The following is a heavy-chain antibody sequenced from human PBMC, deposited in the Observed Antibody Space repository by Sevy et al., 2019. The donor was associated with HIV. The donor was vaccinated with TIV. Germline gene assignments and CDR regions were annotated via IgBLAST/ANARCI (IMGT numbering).Heavy chain of an antibody. V-gene: IGHV4-59*01. J-gene: IGHJ4*02. D-gene: IGHD3-10*01. CDR2: IYHSGGT. Sequence: SETLSLTCTVSDDSMNGNYWSWIRQPPGKGLEWIGYIYHSGGTNYNPSLKSRLTISIDTSKNQFFLNLMSVTAADAAVYFCARDRGSYFDYWGQGILVTVSS. CDR3: ARDRGSYFDY. CDR1: DDSMNGNY.